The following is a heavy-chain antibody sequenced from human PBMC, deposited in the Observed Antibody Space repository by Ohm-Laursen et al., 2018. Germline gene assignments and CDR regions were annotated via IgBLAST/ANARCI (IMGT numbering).Heavy chain of an antibody. CDR1: GGSISSAGYY. Sequence: TLSLTCTVSGGSISSAGYYWTWIRQHPEKGLEWIGYIFYRGTTYYNPSLESRVTLSVDTSKNQFSLSLSSVTAADTAVYFCARDVEARYYFDSWGQGTLVIVSS. CDR3: ARDVEARYYFDS. CDR2: IFYRGTT. V-gene: IGHV4-31*03. J-gene: IGHJ4*02. D-gene: IGHD1-14*01.